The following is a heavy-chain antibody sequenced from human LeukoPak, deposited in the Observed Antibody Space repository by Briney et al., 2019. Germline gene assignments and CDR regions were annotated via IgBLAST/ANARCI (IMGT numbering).Heavy chain of an antibody. Sequence: SETLSLTCAVYGGSFSGYYWSWIRQPPGKGLEWIGEINHSGSTNYNPSLKSRVTISVDTSKNQFSLKVSSVTAADTAVYYCARGDCSSTICYSPMDVWGKGTTVTVSS. CDR3: ARGDCSSTICYSPMDV. J-gene: IGHJ6*03. V-gene: IGHV4-34*01. CDR2: INHSGST. CDR1: GGSFSGYY. D-gene: IGHD2-2*01.